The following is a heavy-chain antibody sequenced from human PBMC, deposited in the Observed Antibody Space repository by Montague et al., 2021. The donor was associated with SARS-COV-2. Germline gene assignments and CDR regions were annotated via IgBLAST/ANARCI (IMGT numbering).Heavy chain of an antibody. CDR1: GDSVASNRVR. V-gene: IGHV6-1*01. D-gene: IGHD3-10*01. Sequence: CAISGDSVASNRVRWEGHRQEPSRDEEWVGRTYYRTKWSNEYALSVKSRITITPDTSKNQLSLQLTSVTPEDTAVYYCTRAVWGVQDYWGQGSLVTVSS. CDR3: TRAVWGVQDY. CDR2: TYYRTKWSN. J-gene: IGHJ4*02.